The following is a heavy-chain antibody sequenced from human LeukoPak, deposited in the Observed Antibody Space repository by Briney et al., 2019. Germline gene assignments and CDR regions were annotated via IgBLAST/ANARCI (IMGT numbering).Heavy chain of an antibody. J-gene: IGHJ4*02. CDR3: AKGPRDSSGYYPSLYYFDY. CDR1: GFTFSDYY. Sequence: GGSLRLSCAASGFTFSDYYMSWIRQAPGKGLEWVSYISSSGSTIYYADSVKGRFTISRDNAKNSLYLQMNSLRAEDTALYYCAKGPRDSSGYYPSLYYFDYWGQGTLVTVSS. V-gene: IGHV3-11*01. CDR2: ISSSGSTI. D-gene: IGHD3-22*01.